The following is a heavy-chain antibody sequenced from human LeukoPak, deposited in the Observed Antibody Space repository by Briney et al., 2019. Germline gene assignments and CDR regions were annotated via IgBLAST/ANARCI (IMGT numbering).Heavy chain of an antibody. CDR1: GGSISSYY. Sequence: LSLTCTVSGGSISSYYMSWIRQAPGKGLEWVSYISSSGSTIYYADSVKGRFTISRDNAKNSLYLQMNSLRAEDTALYYCAKDIGRWYGGEYYFDYWGQGTLVTVSS. CDR2: ISSSGSTI. V-gene: IGHV3-11*01. CDR3: AKDIGRWYGGEYYFDY. J-gene: IGHJ4*02. D-gene: IGHD6-13*01.